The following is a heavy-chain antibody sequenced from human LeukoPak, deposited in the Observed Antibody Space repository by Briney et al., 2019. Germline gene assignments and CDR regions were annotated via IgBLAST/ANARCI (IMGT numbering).Heavy chain of an antibody. Sequence: GGSLRLSCAASGFTFSSYGMHWVRQAPGKGLEWAAFIRYDGSNKYYADSVKGRFTISRDNSKNTLYLQMNSLRAEDTAVYYCAKDHGSYYGSGSYYTCDYWGQGTLVTVSS. CDR1: GFTFSSYG. CDR2: IRYDGSNK. V-gene: IGHV3-30*02. CDR3: AKDHGSYYGSGSYYTCDY. J-gene: IGHJ4*02. D-gene: IGHD3-10*01.